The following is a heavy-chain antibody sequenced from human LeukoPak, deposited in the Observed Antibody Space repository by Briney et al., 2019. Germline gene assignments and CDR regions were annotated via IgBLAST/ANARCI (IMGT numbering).Heavy chain of an antibody. J-gene: IGHJ3*02. CDR2: ISGSGGST. CDR3: TGSGWSTDAFDI. CDR1: GFTFSNYA. Sequence: PGGSLRLSCAASGFTFSNYAMSWVRQAPGKGLEWVSGISGSGGSTNYADSVKGRFTISRDNSKNTLFLQMNTLRAGDTAVYYCTGSGWSTDAFDIWGEETRVTVS. D-gene: IGHD6-19*01. V-gene: IGHV3-23*01.